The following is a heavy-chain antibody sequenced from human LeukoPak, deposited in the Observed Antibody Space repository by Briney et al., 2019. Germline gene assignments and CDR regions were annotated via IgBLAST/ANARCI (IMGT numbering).Heavy chain of an antibody. D-gene: IGHD3-22*01. Sequence: GESLRISCKGSGYSFTTYWISWVRQMPGKGLEWMGRIDPSDSYTKYSPSFQGHVTISADKSISTAYLQWSRLKASDTAMYYCARHYSDILSAFDIWGQGTMVTVSS. J-gene: IGHJ3*02. CDR1: GYSFTTYW. CDR3: ARHYSDILSAFDI. V-gene: IGHV5-10-1*01. CDR2: IDPSDSYT.